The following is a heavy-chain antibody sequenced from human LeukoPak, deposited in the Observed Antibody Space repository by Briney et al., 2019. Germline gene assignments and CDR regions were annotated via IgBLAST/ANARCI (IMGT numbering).Heavy chain of an antibody. V-gene: IGHV6-1*01. J-gene: IGHJ4*02. CDR1: GDSVSSNSAA. CDR3: AREGWDFQFDY. D-gene: IGHD6-19*01. Sequence: SQTLSLTCALSGDSVSSNSAAWNWITQSPSRGLEWLGRTYYRSKLYNDYAVSVKSRITINPDTSKNQFSLQLDSVTPEDTAVYYCAREGWDFQFDYWGQGTLVTVSS. CDR2: TYYRSKLYN.